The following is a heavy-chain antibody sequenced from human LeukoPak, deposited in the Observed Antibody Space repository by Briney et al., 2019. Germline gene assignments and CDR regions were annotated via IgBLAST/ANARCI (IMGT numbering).Heavy chain of an antibody. CDR2: IYSGGST. Sequence: GGSLRLSCAASGFTVSSNYMSWVRQAPGKGLEWVSVIYSGGSTYYADSVRGRFTVSRDNAKNSLYLQMNSLRVEDTAVYYCATFPSAISSWGQGTLVTVSS. V-gene: IGHV3-53*01. CDR3: ATFPSAISS. CDR1: GFTVSSNY. D-gene: IGHD2-2*02. J-gene: IGHJ5*02.